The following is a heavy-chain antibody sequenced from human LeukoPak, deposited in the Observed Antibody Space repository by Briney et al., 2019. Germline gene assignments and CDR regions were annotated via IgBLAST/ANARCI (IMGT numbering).Heavy chain of an antibody. Sequence: PSETLSLTCTVSGGSISSYYWSWIRQPPGKGLEWIGYIYYSGSTNYNPSLKSRVTISVDTSKNQFSLKLSSVTAADTAVYYCVRRPRKKAFDIWGQGTMVTVSS. J-gene: IGHJ3*02. CDR3: VRRPRKKAFDI. CDR2: IYYSGST. CDR1: GGSISSYY. V-gene: IGHV4-59*08.